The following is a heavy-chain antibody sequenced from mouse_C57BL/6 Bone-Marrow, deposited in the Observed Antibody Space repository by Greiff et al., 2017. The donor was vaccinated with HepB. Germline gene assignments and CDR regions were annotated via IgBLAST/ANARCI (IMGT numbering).Heavy chain of an antibody. CDR2: IYPGDGDT. V-gene: IGHV1-80*01. J-gene: IGHJ1*03. CDR1: GYAFSSYW. CDR3: ARSFTTPWYFDV. Sequence: VKLMESGAELVKPGASVKISCKASGYAFSSYWMNWVKQRPGKGLEWIGQIYPGDGDTNYNGKFKGKATLTADKSSSTAYMQLSSLTSEDSAVYFCARSFTTPWYFDVWGTGTTVTVSS. D-gene: IGHD1-1*01.